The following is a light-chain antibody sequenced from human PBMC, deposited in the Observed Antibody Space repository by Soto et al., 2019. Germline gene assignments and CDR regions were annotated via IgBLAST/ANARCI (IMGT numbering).Light chain of an antibody. Sequence: EIVLTQSPATLSLSPGERATLSCRASQSVNSYLAWYQHKPGQAPRLLIYGASNRATGIPARFSCSGSRTDFTLTISSLELEDFAVYYCQQRSNWPPLTFGQGTRLEIK. V-gene: IGKV3-11*01. CDR1: QSVNSY. CDR2: GAS. J-gene: IGKJ5*01. CDR3: QQRSNWPPLT.